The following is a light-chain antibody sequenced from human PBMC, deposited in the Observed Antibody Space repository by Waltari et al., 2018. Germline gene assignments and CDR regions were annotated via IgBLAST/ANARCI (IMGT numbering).Light chain of an antibody. CDR3: QQSKEVPFT. V-gene: IGKV1-39*01. CDR1: QTLTTY. Sequence: DIQLTQSPSYLSASVGYRVTISCRASQTLTTYLNWYQQRPGTAPKFLIYAASNLETGVPSRFSGGGSGTDFTLTISGLQPDDFATYYCQQSKEVPFTFGQGTKLEIK. CDR2: AAS. J-gene: IGKJ2*01.